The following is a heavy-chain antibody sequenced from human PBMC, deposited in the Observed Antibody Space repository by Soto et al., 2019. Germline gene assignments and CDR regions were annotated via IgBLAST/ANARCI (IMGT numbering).Heavy chain of an antibody. J-gene: IGHJ4*02. CDR1: GGTFSTYA. Sequence: QVQLVQSGPEVKKPGSSVRVSCKASGGTFSTYAISWVRQAPGQGLEWMGGIIPIFDTPNYAQNFQGRITITADESTSTAYMELSSLSSGDTAVYYCARGGLETYKYDTSGYPFNFDYWGQGTLITVSS. CDR2: IIPIFDTP. D-gene: IGHD3-22*01. V-gene: IGHV1-69*12. CDR3: ARGGLETYKYDTSGYPFNFDY.